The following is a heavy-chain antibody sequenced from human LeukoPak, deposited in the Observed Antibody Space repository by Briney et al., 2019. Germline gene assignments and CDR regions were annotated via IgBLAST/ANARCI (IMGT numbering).Heavy chain of an antibody. CDR1: GGSISSGGYY. J-gene: IGHJ5*02. CDR2: IYYSGST. D-gene: IGHD3-22*01. CDR3: ARAYDSSGYYLNWFDP. V-gene: IGHV4-61*08. Sequence: SETLSLTCTVSGGSISSGGYYWSWIRQHPGKGLEWIGYIYYSGSTYYNPSLKSRVTISVDTSKNQFSLKLSSVTAADTAVYYCARAYDSSGYYLNWFDPWGQGTLVTVSS.